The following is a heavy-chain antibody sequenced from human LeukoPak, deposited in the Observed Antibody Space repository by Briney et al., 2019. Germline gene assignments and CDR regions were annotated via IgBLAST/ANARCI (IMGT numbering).Heavy chain of an antibody. CDR3: ARAAYGSGSYLPSIFDY. J-gene: IGHJ4*02. CDR2: INHSGST. V-gene: IGHV4-34*01. D-gene: IGHD3-10*01. CDR1: GGSFSGYY. Sequence: SETLSLTCAVYGGSFSGYYWSWIRQPPGKGLEWIGEINHSGSTNYNPSLKSRVTISVDTSKNQFSLKLSSLTATDTAVYYCARAAYGSGSYLPSIFDYWGQGTLVTVSS.